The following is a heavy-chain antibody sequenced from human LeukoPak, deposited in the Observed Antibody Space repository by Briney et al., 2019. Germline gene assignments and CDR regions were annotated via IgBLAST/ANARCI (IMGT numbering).Heavy chain of an antibody. Sequence: GGSLRLSCAASGFTFSGSAMHWVRQASGKGLEWVGRIRSRANTYATAYAASVKGRFTISRDDSKNTAYLQMNSLKTEDTAVYYCTRGSQSDYYYGMDVWGQGTTVTVSS. CDR1: GFTFSGSA. CDR2: IRSRANTYAT. V-gene: IGHV3-73*01. CDR3: TRGSQSDYYYGMDV. J-gene: IGHJ6*02.